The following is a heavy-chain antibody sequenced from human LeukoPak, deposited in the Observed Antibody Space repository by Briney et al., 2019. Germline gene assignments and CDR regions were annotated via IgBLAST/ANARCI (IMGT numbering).Heavy chain of an antibody. D-gene: IGHD3-9*01. V-gene: IGHV3-11*01. CDR3: ARAGYDILTGYLYYYYGMDV. J-gene: IGHJ6*02. CDR2: ISSSGSTI. CDR1: GFTFSDYY. Sequence: PGGSLRLSCAASGFTFSDYYMSWIRQAPGKGLERVSHISSSGSTIYYADSVKGRFTISRDNAKNSLYLQMNSLRAEDTAVYYCARAGYDILTGYLYYYYGMDVWGQGTTVTVSS.